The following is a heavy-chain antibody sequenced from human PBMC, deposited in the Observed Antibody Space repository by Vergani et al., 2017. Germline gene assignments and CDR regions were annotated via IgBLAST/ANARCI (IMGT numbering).Heavy chain of an antibody. J-gene: IGHJ6*02. V-gene: IGHV3-23*04. CDR2: ISGSGGST. CDR3: AKDAVAYYYDSSGYYSYYYYYGMDV. D-gene: IGHD3-22*01. CDR1: EINFSYYW. Sequence: EMDLVESGGGLVEPGGSLRLSCVVSEINFSYYWMTWIRQAPGKGLEWVSAISGSGGSTYYADSVKGRFTISRDNSKNTLYLQMNSLRAEDTAVYYCAKDAVAYYYDSSGYYSYYYYYGMDVWGQGTTVTVSS.